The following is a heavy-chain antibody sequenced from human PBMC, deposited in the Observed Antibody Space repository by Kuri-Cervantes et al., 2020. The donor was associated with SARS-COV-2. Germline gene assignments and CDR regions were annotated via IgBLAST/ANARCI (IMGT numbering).Heavy chain of an antibody. D-gene: IGHD3-10*01. V-gene: IGHV3-23*01. J-gene: IGHJ4*02. Sequence: GESLKISCAASGFTFSSCAMSWVRQAPGKGLEWVSIINDAGTTTHYADSVKGRFTISRDNSKNTVYLQMSNLEVEDTAVYFCATGFTSVWFRPLAYWGQGTLVTVSS. CDR2: INDAGTTT. CDR3: ATGFTSVWFRPLAY. CDR1: GFTFSSCA.